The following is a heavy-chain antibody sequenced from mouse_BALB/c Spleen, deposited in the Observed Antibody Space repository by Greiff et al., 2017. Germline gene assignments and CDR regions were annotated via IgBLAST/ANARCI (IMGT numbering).Heavy chain of an antibody. J-gene: IGHJ4*01. CDR3: ARGGKGAMDY. V-gene: IGHV1-4*01. CDR2: INPSSGYT. D-gene: IGHD2-1*01. Sequence: VQLQQSGAELARPGASVKMSCKASGYTFTSYTMHWVKQRPGQGLEWIGYINPSSGYTNYNQKFKDKATLTADKSSSTAYMQLSSLTSEDTAVYYCARGGKGAMDYWGQGTSVTVSS. CDR1: GYTFTSYT.